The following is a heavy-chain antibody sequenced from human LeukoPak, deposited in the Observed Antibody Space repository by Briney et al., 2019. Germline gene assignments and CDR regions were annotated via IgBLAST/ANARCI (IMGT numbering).Heavy chain of an antibody. CDR1: GFSFTNFW. V-gene: IGHV3-7*04. Sequence: GGSLRLSCAVSGFSFTNFWMSWVRQAPGRGLEWVANIHPEGNEKYHVESVKGRFTISRDNTKNLLFPQMNGLRVEDTAVYYCARGDAFSGDHWGQGTLVTVSS. J-gene: IGHJ4*02. CDR2: IHPEGNEK. CDR3: ARGDAFSGDH.